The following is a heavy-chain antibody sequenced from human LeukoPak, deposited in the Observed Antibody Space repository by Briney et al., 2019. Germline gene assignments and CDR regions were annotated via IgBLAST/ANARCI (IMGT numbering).Heavy chain of an antibody. Sequence: PSETLSLTCAVYGGSFSRYYWSWIRQSPGKGLEWIAEIDHRGDTNYNPSVKSRVTISVDTSKNQFSLKVRSLSAADTAVYYCARGPTISETGYFDFWGQGTLVTVSS. D-gene: IGHD1-1*01. CDR3: ARGPTISETGYFDF. CDR2: IDHRGDT. J-gene: IGHJ4*03. CDR1: GGSFSRYY. V-gene: IGHV4-34*01.